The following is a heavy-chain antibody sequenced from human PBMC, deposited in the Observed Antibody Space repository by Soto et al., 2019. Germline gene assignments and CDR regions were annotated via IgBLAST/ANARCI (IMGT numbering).Heavy chain of an antibody. CDR2: ISATGGGT. Sequence: GGSLRLSCAASGFKFSNYAMSWVRQAPEKGLEWVSLISATGGGTYYADSVKGRFTISRDNSHNALYLQVHSLTAEDTAVYYCAKDRRAGGNSAFYFDFWGQGAQVTVSS. CDR3: AKDRRAGGNSAFYFDF. V-gene: IGHV3-23*01. D-gene: IGHD3-16*01. J-gene: IGHJ4*02. CDR1: GFKFSNYA.